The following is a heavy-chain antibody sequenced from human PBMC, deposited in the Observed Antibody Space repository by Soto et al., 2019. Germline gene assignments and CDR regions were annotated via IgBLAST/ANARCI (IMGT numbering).Heavy chain of an antibody. CDR3: ARDQTIAVAGPDLDV. D-gene: IGHD6-13*01. Sequence: QVQLQDAGPGVVKPSQTLSLTCSVSGGSISSGGSYWSWIRQRPGMGLEWIGYIFYLGNTYYNPSLKSRLTLSADTSKNQFTLKLTSVSAADTAVYYCARDQTIAVAGPDLDVWGKGTTVTVSS. CDR2: IFYLGNT. J-gene: IGHJ6*04. V-gene: IGHV4-31*03. CDR1: GGSISSGGSY.